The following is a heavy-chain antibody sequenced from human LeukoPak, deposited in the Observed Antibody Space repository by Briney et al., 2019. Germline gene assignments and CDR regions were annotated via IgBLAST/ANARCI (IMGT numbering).Heavy chain of an antibody. CDR1: GLTFSGYW. J-gene: IGHJ4*02. CDR3: AKDFPNYDIFAGGFDY. CDR2: ISSSSSYI. D-gene: IGHD3-9*01. V-gene: IGHV3-21*04. Sequence: PGGSLRLSFAASGLTFSGYWMSWVRQAPGKGLEWVSSISSSSSYIYYADSVKGRFTISRDNAKNSLYLQMNSLRAEDTALYYCAKDFPNYDIFAGGFDYWGQGTLVTVSS.